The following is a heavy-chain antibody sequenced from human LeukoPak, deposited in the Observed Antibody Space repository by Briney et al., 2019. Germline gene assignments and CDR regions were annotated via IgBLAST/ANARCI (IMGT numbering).Heavy chain of an antibody. CDR2: ISSSSSYI. D-gene: IGHD3/OR15-3a*01. Sequence: GGFLRLSCAASGFTFSSYSMNWVRQAPGKGLEWVSSISSSSSYIYYADSVKGRFTISRDNAKNSLYLQMNSLRAEDTAVYYCARLDAEGPDAFDIWGQGTMVTVSS. V-gene: IGHV3-21*01. CDR1: GFTFSSYS. CDR3: ARLDAEGPDAFDI. J-gene: IGHJ3*02.